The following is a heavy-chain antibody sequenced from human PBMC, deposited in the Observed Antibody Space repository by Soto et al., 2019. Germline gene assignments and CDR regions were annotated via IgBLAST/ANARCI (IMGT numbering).Heavy chain of an antibody. CDR3: ARTSLVVPAATREDY. CDR2: INSDGSST. D-gene: IGHD2-15*01. V-gene: IGHV3-74*01. CDR1: GFTFSSYW. J-gene: IGHJ4*02. Sequence: EVQLVESGGGLVQPGGSLRLSCAASGFTFSSYWMHWVRQAPGKGLVWVSRINSDGSSTSYADSVKGRFTISRDNAKNTGYLPMNRLRAEDTAVYYCARTSLVVPAATREDYWGQGTLVTVSS.